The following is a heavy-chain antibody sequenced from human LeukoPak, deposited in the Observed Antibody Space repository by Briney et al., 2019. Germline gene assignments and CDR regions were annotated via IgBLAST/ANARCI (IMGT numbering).Heavy chain of an antibody. D-gene: IGHD4-11*01. CDR2: ISGDGHRT. CDR1: GFTFSTIA. J-gene: IGHJ4*02. V-gene: IGHV3-23*01. Sequence: GGSLRLSCAASGFTFSTIAMAWVRQAPGKGLEWVSLISGDGHRTYYADSVKGRFTISRDNSKSTLYLQMNSLRAEDTAVYYCAKGMWDYSYDSWGQGTLITVSS. CDR3: AKGMWDYSYDS.